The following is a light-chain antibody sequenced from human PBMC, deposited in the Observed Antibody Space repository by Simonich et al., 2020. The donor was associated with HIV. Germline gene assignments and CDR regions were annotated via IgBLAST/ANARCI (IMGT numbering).Light chain of an antibody. CDR2: STN. J-gene: IGLJ2*01. CDR1: SGSVSTRYY. Sequence: QTVVTQEPSFSVSPGGTVTLTFGLSSGSVSTRYYPSWYQQTPGHAPRTLTYSTNTRSSGVPVRFSGSILGNKAALTITGAQADDESDYYCVLYMGSGISVFGGGTKLTVL. CDR3: VLYMGSGISV. V-gene: IGLV8-61*01.